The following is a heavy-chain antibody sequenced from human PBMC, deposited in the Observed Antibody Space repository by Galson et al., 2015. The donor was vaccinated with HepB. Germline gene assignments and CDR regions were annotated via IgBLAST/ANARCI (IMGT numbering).Heavy chain of an antibody. D-gene: IGHD1/OR15-1a*01. Sequence: SLRLSCAASGFTFKTFGMQWVRQAPGKGLEWVAVISYDGTNKSYADSVKGRFSISRDNLRNTLYLQMNGLRVEDTAVYYCAKAPPPAISQRGTNMDVWGEGTTVTVSS. J-gene: IGHJ6*03. CDR3: AKAPPPAISQRGTNMDV. V-gene: IGHV3-30*18. CDR1: GFTFKTFG. CDR2: ISYDGTNK.